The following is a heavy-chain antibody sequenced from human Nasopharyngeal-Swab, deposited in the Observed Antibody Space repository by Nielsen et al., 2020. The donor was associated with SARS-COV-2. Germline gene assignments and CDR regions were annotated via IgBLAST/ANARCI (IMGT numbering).Heavy chain of an antibody. CDR1: GGTFSSYA. J-gene: IGHJ5*02. CDR3: ARVGAAALKGWFDP. D-gene: IGHD6-13*01. CDR2: IIPSFGTA. Sequence: SVKVSCKASGGTFSSYALSWVRQAPGQGLEWMGGIIPSFGTANSAQKFQGRVPITADESTSTAYMELSSLRSEDTAVYYCARVGAAALKGWFDPWGQGTLVTVSS. V-gene: IGHV1-69*13.